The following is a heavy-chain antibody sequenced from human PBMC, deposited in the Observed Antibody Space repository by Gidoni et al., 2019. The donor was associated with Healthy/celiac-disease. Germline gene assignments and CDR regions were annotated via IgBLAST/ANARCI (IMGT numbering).Heavy chain of an antibody. V-gene: IGHV3-9*01. CDR1: GFTFDDYA. CDR2: ISWNSGSI. Sequence: EVQLVESGGGLVQPGRSLRLSCAASGFTFDDYAMHWVRQAPGKGLEWVSGISWNSGSIGYADSVKGRFTISRDNAKNSLYLQMNSLRAEDTALYYCAKDSGGGYCSGGSCYSELDYWGQGTLVTVSS. D-gene: IGHD2-15*01. J-gene: IGHJ4*02. CDR3: AKDSGGGYCSGGSCYSELDY.